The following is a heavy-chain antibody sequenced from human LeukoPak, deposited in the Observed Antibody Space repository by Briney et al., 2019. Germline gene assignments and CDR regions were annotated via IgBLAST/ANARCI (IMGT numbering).Heavy chain of an antibody. CDR1: GYSISSGYY. D-gene: IGHD3-22*01. CDR2: IYHSGST. CDR3: AVLYYYDSSGYYNY. V-gene: IGHV4-38-2*02. J-gene: IGHJ4*02. Sequence: SETLSLTCTVSGYSISSGYYWGWIRQPPGKGLEWIGSIYHSGSTYYNPSLESRVTISVDTSKNQFSLKLSSVTAADTAVYYCAVLYYYDSSGYYNYWGQGTLVTVSS.